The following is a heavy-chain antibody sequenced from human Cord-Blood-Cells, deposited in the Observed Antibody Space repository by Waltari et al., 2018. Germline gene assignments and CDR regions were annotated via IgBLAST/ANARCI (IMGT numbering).Heavy chain of an antibody. CDR2: INHSGST. D-gene: IGHD6-13*01. V-gene: IGHV4-34*01. Sequence: QVQLQQWGAGLLKPSETLSLTCAVYGGSFRGYYWIWIRQPPGKGLEWIGEINHSGSTNYNPSLKSRVTISVDTSKNQFSLKLSSVTAADTAVYYCARGRERSIAAAGTDAFDIWGQGTMVTVSS. CDR3: ARGRERSIAAAGTDAFDI. CDR1: GGSFRGYY. J-gene: IGHJ3*02.